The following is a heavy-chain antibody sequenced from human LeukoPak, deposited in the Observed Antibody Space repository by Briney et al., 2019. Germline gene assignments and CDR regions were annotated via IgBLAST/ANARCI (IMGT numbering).Heavy chain of an antibody. D-gene: IGHD2-15*01. CDR3: ARVGGGSRRSYYYYGMDV. J-gene: IGHJ6*02. CDR1: GGSFSGYY. CDR2: INHSGST. V-gene: IGHV4-34*01. Sequence: SETLSLTCAVYGGSFSGYYWSWIRQPPGEGLEWIGEINHSGSTNYNPSLKSRVTISVDTSKNQFSLKLSSVTAADTAVYYCARVGGGSRRSYYYYGMDVWGQGTTVTVSS.